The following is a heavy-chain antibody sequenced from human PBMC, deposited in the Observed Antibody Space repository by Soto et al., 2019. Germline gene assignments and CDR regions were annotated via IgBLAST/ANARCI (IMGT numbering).Heavy chain of an antibody. CDR2: INPKSGDT. J-gene: IGHJ6*02. CDR3: AKGLWTVGHCSGGSCYDGMDV. D-gene: IGHD2-15*01. Sequence: QVQLVQSGAEVKKPGASVKVSCEASGYTFTGFHLHWVRQAPGQGLEWMGWINPKSGDTNYAQKFLGRVTMTRDTSISPGYMELSGLNSDDTALYYCAKGLWTVGHCSGGSCYDGMDVWGQGTTVTVSS. CDR1: GYTFTGFH. V-gene: IGHV1-2*02.